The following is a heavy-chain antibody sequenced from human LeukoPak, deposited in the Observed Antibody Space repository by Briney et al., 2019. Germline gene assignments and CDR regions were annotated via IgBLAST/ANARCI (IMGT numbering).Heavy chain of an antibody. J-gene: IGHJ4*02. D-gene: IGHD2-21*01. V-gene: IGHV4-59*01. Sequence: SETLSLTCTVSGGSISGDYWSWIRQPLGKGLEWVAYIYYTGATNYNPSLKSRATISVDTSKNQFSLRLSPVTAADTAVYYCARLQGDSTAIFDYWGQGTLVSVSS. CDR3: ARLQGDSTAIFDY. CDR1: GGSISGDY. CDR2: IYYTGAT.